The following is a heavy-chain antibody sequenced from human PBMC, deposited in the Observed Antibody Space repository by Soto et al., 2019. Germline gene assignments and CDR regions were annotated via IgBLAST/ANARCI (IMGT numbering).Heavy chain of an antibody. D-gene: IGHD6-6*01. CDR2: IYYSGST. CDR1: GCSISSGGYY. Sequence: NPSETLSLTCTVSGCSISSGGYYWSWIRQHPGKGLEWIGYIYYSGSTYYNPSLKSRVTISVDTAKNQFSLKLSSVTAADTAVYYCARHTYSSSAIDYWGQGTLVTVSS. CDR3: ARHTYSSSAIDY. J-gene: IGHJ4*02. V-gene: IGHV4-31*03.